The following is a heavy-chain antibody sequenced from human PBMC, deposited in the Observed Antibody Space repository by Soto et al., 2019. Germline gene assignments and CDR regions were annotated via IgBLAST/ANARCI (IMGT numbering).Heavy chain of an antibody. V-gene: IGHV3-23*01. J-gene: IGHJ4*02. Sequence: GGSLRLSCAASGFTFSSYAMSWVRQAPGKGLEWVSAISGSGGSTYYADSVKGRFTISRDNSKNTLYLQMNSLRAEDTAVYYCAKDHYDSSGYYPDYWGQGTLVTVSS. D-gene: IGHD3-22*01. CDR3: AKDHYDSSGYYPDY. CDR2: ISGSGGST. CDR1: GFTFSSYA.